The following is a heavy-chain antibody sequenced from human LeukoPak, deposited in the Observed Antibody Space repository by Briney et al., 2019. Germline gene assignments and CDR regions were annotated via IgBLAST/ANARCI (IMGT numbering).Heavy chain of an antibody. D-gene: IGHD2-2*03. CDR2: ISGSGGST. J-gene: IGHJ4*02. Sequence: GSLRLSCAASGFTFSSYAMSWVRQAPGKGLEWVSAISGSGGSTYYADSVKGRFTISRDNSKNTLYLQMNSLRADDTAVYYCAKDLGYCSSTSCSYFDSWGQGTLVTVSS. CDR3: AKDLGYCSSTSCSYFDS. V-gene: IGHV3-23*01. CDR1: GFTFSSYA.